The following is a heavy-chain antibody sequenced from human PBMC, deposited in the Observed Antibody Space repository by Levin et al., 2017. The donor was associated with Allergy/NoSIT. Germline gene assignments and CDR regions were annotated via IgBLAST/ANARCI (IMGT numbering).Heavy chain of an antibody. D-gene: IGHD6-6*01. Sequence: PSETLSLTCAASGFTFSSYTMNWVRQAPGKGLEWVSSISSSSSSIYYADAVKGRFTISRDNAKSSLYLQMNNLRAEDAAVYYCAREYSSSSGKTFDYWGQGTLVTVSS. J-gene: IGHJ4*02. V-gene: IGHV3-21*01. CDR2: ISSSSSSI. CDR3: AREYSSSSGKTFDY. CDR1: GFTFSSYT.